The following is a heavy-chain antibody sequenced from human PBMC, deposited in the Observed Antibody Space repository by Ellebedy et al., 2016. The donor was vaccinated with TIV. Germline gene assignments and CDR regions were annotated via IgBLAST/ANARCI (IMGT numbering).Heavy chain of an antibody. V-gene: IGHV3-30*18. CDR3: AKERRAVAAPGTNPFDY. CDR1: GFTFSSYG. J-gene: IGHJ4*02. Sequence: GGSLRLXXAASGFTFSSYGMHWVRQAPGKGLEWVAVISYDGSNKYYADSVKGRFTISRDNSKNTLYLQMNSLRAEDTAVYYCAKERRAVAAPGTNPFDYWGQGTLVTVSS. D-gene: IGHD6-19*01. CDR2: ISYDGSNK.